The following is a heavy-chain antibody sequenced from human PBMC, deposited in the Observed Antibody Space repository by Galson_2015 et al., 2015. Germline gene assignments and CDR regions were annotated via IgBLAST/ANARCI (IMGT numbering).Heavy chain of an antibody. V-gene: IGHV3-30*18. Sequence: SLRLSCAASGFSFSNYGMHWVRQAPGKGLEWVAVISFDGKVTYYADSLKGRFTISRDNSKSTLYLQMSSLRLDDTAVYYCAKEYGVTMFRGPTDNWFDPWGQGTLVTVSS. CDR1: GFSFSNYG. J-gene: IGHJ5*02. CDR3: AKEYGVTMFRGPTDNWFDP. CDR2: ISFDGKVT. D-gene: IGHD3-10*01.